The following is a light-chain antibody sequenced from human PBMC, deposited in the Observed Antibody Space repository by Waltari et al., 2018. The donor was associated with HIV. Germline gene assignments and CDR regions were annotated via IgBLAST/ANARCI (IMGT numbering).Light chain of an antibody. CDR2: EVT. J-gene: IGLJ2*01. CDR3: TSYAGSFKGVV. Sequence: QSALTQPPSASGSPGQSVTISCTGSSSDVGGYKYVSWYQQHPGKAPNLIISEVTKRPSGVPDLFSGSKSGNTASLTVSGLQAEDEADYFCTSYAGSFKGVVFGGGTKLTVL. CDR1: SSDVGGYKY. V-gene: IGLV2-8*01.